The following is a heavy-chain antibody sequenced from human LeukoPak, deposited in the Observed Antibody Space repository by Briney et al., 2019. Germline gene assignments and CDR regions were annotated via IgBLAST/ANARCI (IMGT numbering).Heavy chain of an antibody. J-gene: IGHJ4*02. Sequence: SETLSLTCTVSDASISGYYWTWIRQPAGQGLEWIGRLFSGGSTNYNPSLKSRVSMSLDTSNNQFSLEVKFVSAADTAVYYCARGPRGLPEDWGQGTLVTVSS. CDR2: LFSGGST. D-gene: IGHD1-14*01. CDR3: ARGPRGLPED. V-gene: IGHV4-4*07. CDR1: DASISGYY.